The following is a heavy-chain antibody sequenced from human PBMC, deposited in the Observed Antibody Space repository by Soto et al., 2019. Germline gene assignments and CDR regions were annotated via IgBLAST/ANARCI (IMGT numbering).Heavy chain of an antibody. J-gene: IGHJ4*02. D-gene: IGHD2-8*01. CDR3: ARDPGYCTNGVCPIFDF. V-gene: IGHV4-59*02. Sequence: PSETLSLTXTVSGDSVTNYFWSWMRQPPGKGLEWIGHMYHGGRTNYSPSLKSRVTMPLDSSKNQFSLNLSSVTAADTAVYFCARDPGYCTNGVCPIFDFWGQGVLVTVSS. CDR1: GDSVTNYF. CDR2: MYHGGRT.